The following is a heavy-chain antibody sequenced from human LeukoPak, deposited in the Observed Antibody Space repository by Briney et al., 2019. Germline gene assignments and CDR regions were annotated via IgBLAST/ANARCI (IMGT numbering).Heavy chain of an antibody. CDR3: ARDMSLLTMVWFDY. V-gene: IGHV1-2*02. Sequence: GASVKVSCKVSGYTLTELSMHWVRQTPRKGLEWMGWINPNGGDTNYAHKFQGRVTMTRDTSISTAYMELSSLRSDDTALYYCARDMSLLTMVWFDYWGQGTLVTVSS. D-gene: IGHD3-10*01. CDR1: GYTLTELS. CDR2: INPNGGDT. J-gene: IGHJ4*02.